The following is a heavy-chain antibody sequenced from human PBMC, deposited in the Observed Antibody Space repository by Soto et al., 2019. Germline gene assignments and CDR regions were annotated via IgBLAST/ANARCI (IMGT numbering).Heavy chain of an antibody. V-gene: IGHV3-7*04. D-gene: IGHD4-4*01. CDR3: ARGGSGSSNYWFY. CDR1: GFSFSNYW. Sequence: EVQLVESGGGLVQPGGSLRLSCAASGFSFSNYWMTWVRHVPGKGLEWVATIKQGGSEKYYVDSVKGRFTISRDNAKNSLYLQINSLRAEDTAVYYCARGGSGSSNYWFYWGQGTLVTVSS. CDR2: IKQGGSEK. J-gene: IGHJ4*02.